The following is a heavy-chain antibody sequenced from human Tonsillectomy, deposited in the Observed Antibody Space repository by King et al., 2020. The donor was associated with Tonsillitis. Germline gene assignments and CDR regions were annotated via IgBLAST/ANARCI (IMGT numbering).Heavy chain of an antibody. V-gene: IGHV3-33*01. D-gene: IGHD6-19*01. J-gene: IGHJ4*02. Sequence: QVQLVESGGGVVQPGGSLRLSCASSGFDFSSYGMHWVRQAPGKGLEWVAVISFDAGRKNYADSVKGRFTISRDNSKNTLYLQMNSLRAEDTAVYYCARERLYSSDWGIDYWGQGSLVTVSS. CDR1: GFDFSSYG. CDR2: ISFDAGRK. CDR3: ARERLYSSDWGIDY.